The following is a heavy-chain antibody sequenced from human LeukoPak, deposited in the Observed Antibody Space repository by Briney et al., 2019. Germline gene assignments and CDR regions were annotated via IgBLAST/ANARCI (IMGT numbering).Heavy chain of an antibody. Sequence: GGSLRLSCAASGFTFSSYSMNWVRQAPGKGLEWVSYISSSGSTIYYADSVKGRFTISRDNAKNSLYLQMNSLRAEDTAVYYCARVYSSSWVDYWGQGTLVTVSS. D-gene: IGHD6-6*01. J-gene: IGHJ4*02. V-gene: IGHV3-48*04. CDR3: ARVYSSSWVDY. CDR2: ISSSGSTI. CDR1: GFTFSSYS.